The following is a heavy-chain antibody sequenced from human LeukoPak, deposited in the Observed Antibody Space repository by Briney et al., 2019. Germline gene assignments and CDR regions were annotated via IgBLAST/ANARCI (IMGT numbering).Heavy chain of an antibody. CDR3: ARSLLWFGESYYFDY. CDR2: INPNSGGT. D-gene: IGHD3-10*01. CDR1: RYTFTGYY. J-gene: IGHJ4*02. Sequence: ASVKVSCKASRYTFTGYYMHWVRQAPGQGLEWMGRINPNSGGTNYAQKFQGRVTMTRDTSISTAYMELSRLRSDDTAVYYCARSLLWFGESYYFDYWGQGTLVTVSS. V-gene: IGHV1-2*06.